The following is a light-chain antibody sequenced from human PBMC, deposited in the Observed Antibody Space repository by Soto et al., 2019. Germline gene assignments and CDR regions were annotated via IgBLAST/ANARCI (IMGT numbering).Light chain of an antibody. Sequence: DIQMTQSPSTLPASVGDRVTITCRASQTIGDWLAWYQQKPGKVPKLLIYKASTLEGGVPSRFSGSGSGTEFTLTISSLQPDDFATYYCQQSHFYWTFGQGPNVDIK. V-gene: IGKV1-5*03. J-gene: IGKJ1*01. CDR3: QQSHFYWT. CDR1: QTIGDW. CDR2: KAS.